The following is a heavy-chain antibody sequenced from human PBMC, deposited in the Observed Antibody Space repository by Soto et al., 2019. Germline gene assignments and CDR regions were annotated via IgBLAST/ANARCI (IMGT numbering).Heavy chain of an antibody. D-gene: IGHD1-26*01. V-gene: IGHV3-23*01. Sequence: EVQLLESGGGLVQPGGSLRLSCAASGFTFSSYAMSWVRQAPGKGLEWVSGISGSGGTKYHAYSVKGRFTISRDNSKNTLYLQMNSLRAEDTALYYCAKDRLGATPYFFDYWGQGTLVTVSS. CDR2: ISGSGGTK. CDR3: AKDRLGATPYFFDY. CDR1: GFTFSSYA. J-gene: IGHJ4*02.